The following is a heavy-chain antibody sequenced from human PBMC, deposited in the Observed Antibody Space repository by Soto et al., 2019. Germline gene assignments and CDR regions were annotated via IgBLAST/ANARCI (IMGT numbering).Heavy chain of an antibody. CDR3: ASVARISVLPSLDL. J-gene: IGHJ6*02. Sequence: EVQLVESGGGLVQPGGSLRLSCAASGFTVSNNYMSWVRQAPGKGLEWVAVIYSGGNTYYADSVKGRFTISRDNSKNILYLQMNNLRVEDTAVYYCASVARISVLPSLDLWGQGTTVTLSS. V-gene: IGHV3-66*01. CDR2: IYSGGNT. D-gene: IGHD3-10*01. CDR1: GFTVSNNY.